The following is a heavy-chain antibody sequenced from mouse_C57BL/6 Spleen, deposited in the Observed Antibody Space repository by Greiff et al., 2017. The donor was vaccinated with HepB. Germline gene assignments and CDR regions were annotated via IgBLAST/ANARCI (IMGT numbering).Heavy chain of an antibody. J-gene: IGHJ2*01. V-gene: IGHV14-4*01. CDR3: TTTVVARFDY. D-gene: IGHD1-1*01. CDR1: GFNIKDDY. Sequence: EVKLVESGAELVRPGASVKLSCTASGFNIKDDYMHWVKQRPEQGLEWIGWIDPENGDTEYASKFQGKATITADTSSNTAYLQLSSLTSEDTAVYYCTTTVVARFDYWGQGTTLTVSS. CDR2: IDPENGDT.